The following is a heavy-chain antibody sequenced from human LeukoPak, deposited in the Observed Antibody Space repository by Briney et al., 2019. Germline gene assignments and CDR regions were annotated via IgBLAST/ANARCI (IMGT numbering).Heavy chain of an antibody. CDR1: GGSISSGGYY. Sequence: SQTLSLTCTVSGGSISSGGYYWSWIRQHPGKGLEWIGYIYYSGSTYYNPSLKSRVTISVDTSKNQFSLKLSSVTAADTAVYYCATSSSIAVAGQGAFDIWGRGTMVTVSS. CDR2: IYYSGST. CDR3: ATSSSIAVAGQGAFDI. J-gene: IGHJ3*02. V-gene: IGHV4-31*03. D-gene: IGHD6-19*01.